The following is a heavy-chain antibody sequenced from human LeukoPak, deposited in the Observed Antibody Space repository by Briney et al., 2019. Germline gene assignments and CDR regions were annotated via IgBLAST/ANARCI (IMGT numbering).Heavy chain of an antibody. CDR2: IRYDGSNK. D-gene: IGHD4-17*01. Sequence: GGSLRLSCAASGFTFSSYGMHWVRQAPGKGLEWVAFIRYDGSNKYYADSVKGRFTISRDNSKNTLYLQMNSLRAEDTAVYYCARLAPNGDYVSFDYWGQGTLVTVSS. J-gene: IGHJ4*02. V-gene: IGHV3-30*02. CDR1: GFTFSSYG. CDR3: ARLAPNGDYVSFDY.